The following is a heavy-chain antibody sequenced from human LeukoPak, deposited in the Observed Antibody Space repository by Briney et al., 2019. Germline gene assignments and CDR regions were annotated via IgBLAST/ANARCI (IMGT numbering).Heavy chain of an antibody. CDR3: ATEGRSTTPGY. D-gene: IGHD2-2*01. V-gene: IGHV3-21*01. CDR2: ISSGSNSI. CDR1: GVTFSSYT. Sequence: PGGSLRLSCGASGVTFSSYTMFWVRQAPGKGLEWVSSISSGSNSIYYADSVKGRFTIPRDNAKKSLYLQMNSLRAEDTSVYYCATEGRSTTPGYWGQGTLVTVSS. J-gene: IGHJ4*02.